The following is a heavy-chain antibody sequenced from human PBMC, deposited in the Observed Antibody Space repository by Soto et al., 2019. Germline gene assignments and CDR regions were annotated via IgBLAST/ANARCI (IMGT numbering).Heavy chain of an antibody. V-gene: IGHV3-30*04. CDR1: GFTFSNYA. D-gene: IGHD6-6*01. Sequence: QVQLVESGGGVVQPGRSLRLSCAASGFTFSNYAMHWVRQAPGKGLEWVAVISYDGGYKFYADSVQGRFTISRDDSKNTLDLQVIRLRVEDTAVYYCARPTIAARPSPIDYWGQGTLVTVSS. CDR3: ARPTIAARPSPIDY. CDR2: ISYDGGYK. J-gene: IGHJ4*02.